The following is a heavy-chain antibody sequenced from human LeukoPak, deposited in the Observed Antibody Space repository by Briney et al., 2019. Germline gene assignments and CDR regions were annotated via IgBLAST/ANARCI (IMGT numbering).Heavy chain of an antibody. CDR2: ITHSGST. CDR1: GGSFSGYY. D-gene: IGHD3-9*01. CDR3: ARGVGGVVSLAHYDILTGYYMDV. V-gene: IGHV4-34*01. Sequence: PSETLSLTCAVYGGSFSGYYWSWIRQPPGKGLEWIGEITHSGSTTYNPSLKSRVTISVDKSKNQFSLKLSSVTAADTAVYYCARGVGGVVSLAHYDILTGYYMDVWGKGTTVTVSS. J-gene: IGHJ6*03.